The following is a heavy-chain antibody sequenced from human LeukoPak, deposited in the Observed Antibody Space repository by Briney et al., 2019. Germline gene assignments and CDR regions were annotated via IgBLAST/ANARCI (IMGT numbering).Heavy chain of an antibody. CDR3: AKAPVTTCRGAFCYPFDY. V-gene: IGHV3-23*01. CDR1: GFTLSSYA. CDR2: LGISGDYA. D-gene: IGHD2-15*01. Sequence: GGSLRLSCVASGFTLSSYAVSWVRQAPGKGLQWVSSLGISGDYAWYAGSVKGRFTISRDSSKNTLFLQMNRLRPEDAAVYYCAKAPVTTCRGAFCYPFDYWGLGTLVTVSS. J-gene: IGHJ4*02.